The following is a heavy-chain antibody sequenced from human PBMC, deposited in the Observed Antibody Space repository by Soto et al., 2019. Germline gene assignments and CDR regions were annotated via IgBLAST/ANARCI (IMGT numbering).Heavy chain of an antibody. Sequence: SETLSLTFAVSVGSFSGYYWSWIRQPPGKGLEWIGEINHSGSTNYNPSLKSRVTISVDTSKNQFSLKLSSVTAADTAVYYCARGLYGGKPFVGFDIWGQGTMVTVSS. CDR2: INHSGST. CDR1: VGSFSGYY. D-gene: IGHD4-17*01. CDR3: ARGLYGGKPFVGFDI. J-gene: IGHJ3*02. V-gene: IGHV4-34*01.